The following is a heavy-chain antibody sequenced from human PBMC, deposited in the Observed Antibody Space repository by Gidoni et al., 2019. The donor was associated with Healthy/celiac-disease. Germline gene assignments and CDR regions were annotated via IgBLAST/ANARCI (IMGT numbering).Heavy chain of an antibody. Sequence: QVQLQQWGAGLLKPSETLSLTCAVYGGSFSGYYWSWIRQPPGKGLESIGEINHSGSTNYNPSLKSRVTISVDTSKNQFSLKLSSVTAADTAVYYCARVARLGGIAARPSYFDYWGQGTLVTVSS. J-gene: IGHJ4*02. CDR1: GGSFSGYY. V-gene: IGHV4-34*01. CDR2: INHSGST. CDR3: ARVARLGGIAARPSYFDY. D-gene: IGHD6-6*01.